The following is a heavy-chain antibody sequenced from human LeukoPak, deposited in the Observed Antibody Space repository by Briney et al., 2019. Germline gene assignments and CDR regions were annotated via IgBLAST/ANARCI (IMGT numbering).Heavy chain of an antibody. CDR2: IWYDGSKK. Sequence: PGGSLRLSCAASGFAFSNYGMHWVRLAPGKGLEWVAVIWYDGSKKYYGGSVNGRFTISRDNSKKTLYLQMSSLRGDDTAVYYCAREYCSGASCYRVYLDYWGQGALVTVSS. CDR1: GFAFSNYG. CDR3: AREYCSGASCYRVYLDY. V-gene: IGHV3-33*01. D-gene: IGHD2-15*01. J-gene: IGHJ4*02.